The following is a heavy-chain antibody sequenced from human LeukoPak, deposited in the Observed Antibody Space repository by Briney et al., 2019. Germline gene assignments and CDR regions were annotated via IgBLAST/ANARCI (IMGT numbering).Heavy chain of an antibody. CDR2: IIPILGIA. Sequence: ASVKVSCKASGGTFSSYAISWVRQAPGQGLEWMGRIIPILGIANYAQKFQGRVTITADKSTSTAYMELSSLRSEDTAVYYCARHGGSGYSSFDYWGQGTLVTVSS. CDR1: GGTFSSYA. V-gene: IGHV1-69*04. D-gene: IGHD5-18*01. CDR3: ARHGGSGYSSFDY. J-gene: IGHJ4*02.